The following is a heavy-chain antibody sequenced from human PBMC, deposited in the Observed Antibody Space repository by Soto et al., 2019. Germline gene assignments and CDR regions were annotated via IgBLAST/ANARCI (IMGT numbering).Heavy chain of an antibody. Sequence: QVQLMQSGAEVKKPGASVKVTCKASGYTFTSYAMHWVRQAPGQRLEWMGWINAGNGNTKYSQKFQGRVTITRDTSASTAYMELSSLRSEDTAVYYCARDTHLASGSRSYWDYWGQGTLVTVSS. CDR1: GYTFTSYA. V-gene: IGHV1-3*01. D-gene: IGHD3-10*01. CDR3: ARDTHLASGSRSYWDY. J-gene: IGHJ4*02. CDR2: INAGNGNT.